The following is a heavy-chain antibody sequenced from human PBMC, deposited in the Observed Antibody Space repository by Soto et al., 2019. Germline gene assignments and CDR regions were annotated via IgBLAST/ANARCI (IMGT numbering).Heavy chain of an antibody. CDR2: IIPILGIA. Sequence: SVKVSCKASGGTFSSYTISWVRQAPGQGLEWMGRIIPILGIANYAQKFQGRVTITADKSTSTAYMELSSLRSEDTAVYYCARDSAGQRGYSGYDSGYWGQGTLVTVSS. J-gene: IGHJ4*02. CDR3: ARDSAGQRGYSGYDSGY. V-gene: IGHV1-69*04. D-gene: IGHD5-12*01. CDR1: GGTFSSYT.